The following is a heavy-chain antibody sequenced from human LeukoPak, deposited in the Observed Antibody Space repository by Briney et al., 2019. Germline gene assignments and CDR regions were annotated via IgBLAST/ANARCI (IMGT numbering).Heavy chain of an antibody. CDR2: IKQDGSEK. J-gene: IGHJ4*02. V-gene: IGHV3-7*03. Sequence: PGGSLRLSCAASGFTFSSYWMSWVRQAPGKGLEWVANIKQDGSEKYYVDSVKGRFTISRDNAKNSLYLQMNSLRAEDTAVYYCAKGGSASGYSTNDYWGQGTLVTVSS. CDR3: AKGGSASGYSTNDY. D-gene: IGHD2-2*01. CDR1: GFTFSSYW.